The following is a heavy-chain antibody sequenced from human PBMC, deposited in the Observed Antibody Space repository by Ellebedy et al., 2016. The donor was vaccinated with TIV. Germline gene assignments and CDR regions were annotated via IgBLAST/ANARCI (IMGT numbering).Heavy chain of an antibody. J-gene: IGHJ6*01. Sequence: PGGSLRLSCAASGLPFSSYDMHWVRQVTGKGLEWVSSIGAAVDTHYSGSVKGRFTISRENGKNSLYLQMNSLKAEDTAMYYCARATAGLDVWGQGTTVSVSS. CDR2: IGAAVDT. CDR3: ARATAGLDV. CDR1: GLPFSSYD. V-gene: IGHV3-13*01.